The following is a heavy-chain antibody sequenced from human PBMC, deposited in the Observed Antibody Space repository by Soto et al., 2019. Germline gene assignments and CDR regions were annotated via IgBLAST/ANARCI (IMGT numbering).Heavy chain of an antibody. D-gene: IGHD2-2*01. Sequence: ASVNVSCQSSRYILTLYAIHWVRQAPGQRLEWMGWINGDSGITKYSQKFQDRVIITRDPSASTAYLEMSSLRSEDTAVYYCARRYCSSASCHPEGNWFDPWGQGTQVTVSS. CDR3: ARRYCSSASCHPEGNWFDP. CDR1: RYILTLYA. J-gene: IGHJ5*02. CDR2: INGDSGIT. V-gene: IGHV1-3*01.